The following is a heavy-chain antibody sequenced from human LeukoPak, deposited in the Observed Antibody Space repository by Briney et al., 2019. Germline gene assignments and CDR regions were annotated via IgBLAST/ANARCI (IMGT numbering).Heavy chain of an antibody. CDR3: ARDKKAYYYDSSGYGDY. V-gene: IGHV3-33*01. CDR1: GFTFSSYG. J-gene: IGHJ4*02. Sequence: GGSLRLSCAASGFTFSSYGMHWVRQAPGKGLEWVAVIRYDGSNKYYADSVKGRFIISRDNSKNTLYLQMNSLRAEDTAVYYCARDKKAYYYDSSGYGDYWGQGTLVTVSS. D-gene: IGHD3-22*01. CDR2: IRYDGSNK.